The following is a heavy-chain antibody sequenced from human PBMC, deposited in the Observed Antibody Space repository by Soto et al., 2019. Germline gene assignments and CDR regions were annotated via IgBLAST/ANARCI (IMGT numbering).Heavy chain of an antibody. CDR3: AVESNWKGVDY. CDR2: MNPNSGNT. V-gene: IGHV1-8*01. D-gene: IGHD1-20*01. CDR1: GYPFTSYD. Sequence: QVQLVQSGAEVKKPGASVKVSCQASGYPFTSYDINWVRQATGQGLEWMGWMNPNSGNTGYAQKFQGRVTMTRNTSIRTASMELSSLRSEHTAVYYCAVESNWKGVDYWGQGTLVTVSS. J-gene: IGHJ4*02.